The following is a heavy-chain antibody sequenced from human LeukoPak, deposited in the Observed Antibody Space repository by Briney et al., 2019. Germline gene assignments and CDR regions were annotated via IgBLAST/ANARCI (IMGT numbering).Heavy chain of an antibody. CDR1: GFNFSSYA. CDR2: ISYDGSNK. J-gene: IGHJ4*02. CDR3: ARGGESGQWLYYFDY. V-gene: IGHV3-30*04. D-gene: IGHD6-19*01. Sequence: GGSLRLSCAAWGFNFSSYAMHGVRQAPGKGLEWVAVISYDGSNKYYADSVKGRFTISRDNSKNTLYLQMNNLRAEDTAVYYCARGGESGQWLYYFDYWGQGTLVTVSS.